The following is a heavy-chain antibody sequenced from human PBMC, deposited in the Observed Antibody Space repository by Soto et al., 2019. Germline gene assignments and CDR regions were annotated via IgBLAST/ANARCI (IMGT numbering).Heavy chain of an antibody. D-gene: IGHD6-13*01. Sequence: HPGGSLRLSCTASGFTLGSTWMHWVRQAPGKGLEWVGFIRSKAYGGTTEYAASVKGRFTISRDDSKSIAYLQMNSLKTEDTAVYYCTRDSSFLLWQQLHYGMDVWGQGTTVTVSS. V-gene: IGHV3-49*04. J-gene: IGHJ6*02. CDR1: GFTLGSTW. CDR3: TRDSSFLLWQQLHYGMDV. CDR2: IRSKAYGGTT.